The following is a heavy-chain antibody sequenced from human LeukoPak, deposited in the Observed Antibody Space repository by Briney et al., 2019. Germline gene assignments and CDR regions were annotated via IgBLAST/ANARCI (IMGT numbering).Heavy chain of an antibody. CDR2: ISSSSSYI. D-gene: IGHD6-25*01. CDR1: GFTFSSYS. CDR3: ARVIAADHYFDY. V-gene: IGHV3-21*01. J-gene: IGHJ4*02. Sequence: GGSLRLSCAASGFTFSSYSMNWVRQAPGKGLEWVPSISSSSSYIYYADSVKGRFTISRDNGKNSLYLQMNSLRAEGTAVYYCARVIAADHYFDYWGQGTQVTVSS.